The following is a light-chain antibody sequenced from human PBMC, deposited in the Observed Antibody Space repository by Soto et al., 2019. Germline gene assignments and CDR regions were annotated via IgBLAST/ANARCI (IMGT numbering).Light chain of an antibody. CDR1: QGISSY. V-gene: IGKV1-9*01. CDR3: QQFNSHPFT. CDR2: AAS. J-gene: IGKJ4*01. Sequence: IQLTQSPSSLSASVGDRVTITCRASQGISSYLAWYQQKPGKAPKLLIYAASSLQSGVPSRFSGSGSGTDFTLSISSLQPEDCATYYCQQFNSHPFTFGGGTKVDIK.